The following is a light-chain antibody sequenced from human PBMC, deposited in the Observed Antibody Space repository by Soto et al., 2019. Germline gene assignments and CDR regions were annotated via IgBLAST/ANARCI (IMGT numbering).Light chain of an antibody. CDR1: QSVSSSY. J-gene: IGKJ1*01. V-gene: IGKV3-20*01. CDR3: QQHGSSPQT. Sequence: EIVLTQSPGTLSLSPGERATLSCRASQSVSSSYLAWYQQKPGQAPRLLIYGASSRATGIPDRFSGSGSGKDFTLTISRLEPEDFAVYYCQQHGSSPQTFGQGTKVDIK. CDR2: GAS.